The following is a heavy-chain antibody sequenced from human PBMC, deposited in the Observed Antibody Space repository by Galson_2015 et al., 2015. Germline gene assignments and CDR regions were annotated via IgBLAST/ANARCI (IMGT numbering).Heavy chain of an antibody. CDR1: GGSFNIYD. CDR2: IIPIFGTP. J-gene: IGHJ4*02. CDR3: ARASQDWTRSSWPYAY. V-gene: IGHV1-69*06. D-gene: IGHD6-13*01. Sequence: SVKVSCKASGGSFNIYDISWVRQAPGQGLQWMGGIIPIFGTPNYAQKFQGRVTITADKSTNTAYMELRGLRSEDTAVYYCARASQDWTRSSWPYAYWGQGTLVTVSS.